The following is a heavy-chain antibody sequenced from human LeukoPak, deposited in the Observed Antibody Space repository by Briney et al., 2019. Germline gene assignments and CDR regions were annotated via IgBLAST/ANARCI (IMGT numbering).Heavy chain of an antibody. Sequence: GGSLRLSCAASGFTFSGSAMHWVRQASGKGLEWVGRIRSKANSYATAYAASVKGRFTISRDDSKNTAYLQMNSLKTEDTAVYYCTRHLNGAVTGDCWGQGTLVTVSS. CDR3: TRHLNGAVTGDC. J-gene: IGHJ4*02. D-gene: IGHD2-21*02. CDR1: GFTFSGSA. V-gene: IGHV3-73*01. CDR2: IRSKANSYAT.